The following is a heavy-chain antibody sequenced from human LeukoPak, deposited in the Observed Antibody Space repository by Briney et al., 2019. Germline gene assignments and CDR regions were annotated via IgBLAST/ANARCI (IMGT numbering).Heavy chain of an antibody. CDR2: ISGSGGST. V-gene: IGHV3-23*01. CDR1: GGSISGVAYY. D-gene: IGHD6-25*01. J-gene: IGHJ4*02. CDR3: AKASAKNYFDY. Sequence: ETLCLTCSVSGGSISGVAYYWGWIRQYPGKGLEWVSSISGSGGSTYYADSVKGRFTISRDNSKNTLCLQMNSLRAEDTAVYYCAKASAKNYFDYWGQGTLVTVSS.